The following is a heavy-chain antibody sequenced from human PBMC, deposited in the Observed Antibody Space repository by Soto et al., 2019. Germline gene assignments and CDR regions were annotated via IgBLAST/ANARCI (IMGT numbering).Heavy chain of an antibody. V-gene: IGHV1-3*01. D-gene: IGHD3-22*01. Sequence: ASVKVSCKASGYTFTSYAMHWVRQAPGQRLEWMGWINAGNGNTKYSQKFQGRVTITRDTSASTAYMELNSLRAEDTAVYYCAKVHYYDSSGHDYFDYWGQGTLVTVSS. CDR1: GYTFTSYA. J-gene: IGHJ4*02. CDR2: INAGNGNT. CDR3: AKVHYYDSSGHDYFDY.